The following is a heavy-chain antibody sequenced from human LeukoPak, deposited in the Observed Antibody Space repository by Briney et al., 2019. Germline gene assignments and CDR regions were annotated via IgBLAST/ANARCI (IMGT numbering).Heavy chain of an antibody. CDR1: GYTFTGYY. CDR2: INPNSGGT. V-gene: IGHV1-2*06. Sequence: ASVKVSCKASGYTFTGYYMHWVRQAPGQGLEWMGRINPNSGGTNYAQKFQGRVTMTRDTSISTAYMELSRLRSDDTAVYYCARDSTMVRGVITGMDYWGQGTLVTVSS. J-gene: IGHJ4*02. D-gene: IGHD3-10*01. CDR3: ARDSTMVRGVITGMDY.